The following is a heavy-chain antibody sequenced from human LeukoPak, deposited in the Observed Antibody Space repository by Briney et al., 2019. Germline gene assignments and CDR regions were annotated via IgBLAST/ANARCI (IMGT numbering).Heavy chain of an antibody. V-gene: IGHV3-21*01. D-gene: IGHD3-22*01. Sequence: PGGSLRLSCAASGFTFSSYAMNWVRQAPGKGLEWVSSISSSSSYIYYADSVKGRFTISRDNAKNSLYLQMNSLRAEDTAVYYCAREKGYYDSSGYYEGLCFDYWGQGTLVTVSS. J-gene: IGHJ4*02. CDR1: GFTFSSYA. CDR2: ISSSSSYI. CDR3: AREKGYYDSSGYYEGLCFDY.